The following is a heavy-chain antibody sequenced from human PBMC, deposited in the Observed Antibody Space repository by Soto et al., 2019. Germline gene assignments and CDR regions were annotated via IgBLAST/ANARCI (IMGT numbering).Heavy chain of an antibody. CDR2: ISSSSSYI. D-gene: IGHD6-13*01. CDR1: GFTFSSYS. V-gene: IGHV3-21*01. J-gene: IGHJ6*02. CDR3: ARDRQQLVRYYYYGMDG. Sequence: GGSLRLSCAASGFTFSSYSMNWVRQAPGKGLEWVSSISSSSSYIYYADSVKGRFTISRDNAKNSLYLQMNSLRAEDTAVYYCARDRQQLVRYYYYGMDGWGQGTTVTVSS.